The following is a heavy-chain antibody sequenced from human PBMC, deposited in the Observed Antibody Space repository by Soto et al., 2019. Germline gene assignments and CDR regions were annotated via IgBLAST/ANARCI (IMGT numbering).Heavy chain of an antibody. D-gene: IGHD2-15*01. CDR3: ARHLTYCSAGSCYSDFPYYGMDV. V-gene: IGHV4-39*01. Sequence: PSETLSLTCTVGGGCSSSRSYYWGWIRQPPGKGLEWSGSILYSGSTYYNPSVKRRGTISVDTSKNQFSLKLSSVTAADTAVYYCARHLTYCSAGSCYSDFPYYGMDVWGQGTTVT. CDR2: ILYSGST. J-gene: IGHJ6*02. CDR1: GGCSSSRSYY.